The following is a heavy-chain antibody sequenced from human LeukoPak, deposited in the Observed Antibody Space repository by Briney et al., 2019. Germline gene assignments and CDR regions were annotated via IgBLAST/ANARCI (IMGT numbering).Heavy chain of an antibody. V-gene: IGHV4-31*03. D-gene: IGHD2-21*01. J-gene: IGHJ4*02. CDR3: AREADDSRYVVDY. Sequence: SQTLSLTCTVSGGSISSGGYDWSWIRQHPGKGLEWTGYICISGSTGYSPSLTSRVARSVNTSKSQSSLKLSSVTAADTAVYYCAREADDSRYVVDYWGQGTLVTVSS. CDR2: ICISGST. CDR1: GGSISSGGYD.